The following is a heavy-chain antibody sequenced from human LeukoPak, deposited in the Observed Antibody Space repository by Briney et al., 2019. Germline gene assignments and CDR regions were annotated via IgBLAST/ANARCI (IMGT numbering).Heavy chain of an antibody. V-gene: IGHV4-34*01. D-gene: IGHD6-19*01. CDR1: GGSFSGYY. CDR2: INHSGST. J-gene: IGHJ6*03. CDR3: ARGGSGWMSYYYYYYMDV. Sequence: PSETLSLTCAVYGGSFSGYYWSWIRQPPGKGLEWIGEINHSGSTNYNPSLKSRVTISVDTSKNQFSLKLSSVTAADTAVYYCARGGSGWMSYYYYYYMDVWGKGTTVTVSS.